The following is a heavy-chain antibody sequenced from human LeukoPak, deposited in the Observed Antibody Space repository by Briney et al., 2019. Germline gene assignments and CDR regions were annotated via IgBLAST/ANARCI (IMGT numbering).Heavy chain of an antibody. CDR2: IYYSGST. CDR1: GGSISSYY. CDR3: ASHPLYDFWSGYFNAPYGMDV. D-gene: IGHD3-3*01. Sequence: SETLSLTCTVSGGSISSYYWSWIRQPPGKGLEWIGYIYYSGSTNYNPSLKSRVTISVDTSENQFSLKLSSVTAADTAVYYCASHPLYDFWSGYFNAPYGMDVWGQGTTVTVSS. J-gene: IGHJ6*02. V-gene: IGHV4-59*08.